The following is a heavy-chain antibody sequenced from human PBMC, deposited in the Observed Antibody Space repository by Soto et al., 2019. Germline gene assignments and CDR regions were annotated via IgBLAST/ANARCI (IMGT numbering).Heavy chain of an antibody. CDR1: GRSISSYY. CDR2: IYYSGST. CDR3: ATRIAVAGQELDY. Sequence: PSEPLSLTCTVSGRSISSYYWSWIRQPPGKGLEWIGYIYYSGSTNYNPSLKSRVTISVDTSKNQFSLKLSSVTAADTAVYYCATRIAVAGQELDYWGQGTLVTVSS. J-gene: IGHJ4*01. D-gene: IGHD6-19*01. V-gene: IGHV4-59*08.